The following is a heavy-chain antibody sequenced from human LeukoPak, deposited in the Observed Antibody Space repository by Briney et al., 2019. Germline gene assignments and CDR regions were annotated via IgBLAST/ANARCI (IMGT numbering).Heavy chain of an antibody. D-gene: IGHD5-18*01. V-gene: IGHV3-33*01. Sequence: GRSLRLSCAASGFTFSSYGTHWVRQAPGKGLEWVAVIWYDGSNKYYADSVKGRFTISRDNSKNTLYLQMNSLRAEDTAVYYCARDPGYSYGIPFDYWGQGTLVTVSS. CDR2: IWYDGSNK. CDR1: GFTFSSYG. J-gene: IGHJ4*02. CDR3: ARDPGYSYGIPFDY.